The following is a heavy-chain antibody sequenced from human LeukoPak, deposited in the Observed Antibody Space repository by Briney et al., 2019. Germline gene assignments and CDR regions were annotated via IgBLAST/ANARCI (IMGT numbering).Heavy chain of an antibody. Sequence: KASETLSLTCTVSGGSISNGSYCWSWIRQPAGKGLEWIAHIYTSGYTNYNPTLKSRVTITVDTSKTQFPLKLSSVTAANTAVYYCARDGYYYDGSDSWGRSLVLFPFDYWGQGTLVTVSS. CDR2: IYTSGYT. J-gene: IGHJ4*02. CDR3: ARDGYYYDGSDSWGRSLVLFPFDY. D-gene: IGHD3-22*01. CDR1: GGSISNGSYC. V-gene: IGHV4-61*09.